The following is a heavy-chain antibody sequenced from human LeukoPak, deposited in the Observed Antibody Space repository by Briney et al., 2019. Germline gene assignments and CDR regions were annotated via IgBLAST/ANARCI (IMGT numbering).Heavy chain of an antibody. CDR3: ARDAGWRLLDY. CDR2: ISYDGNLK. V-gene: IGHV3-30*03. CDR1: GFMFSNYA. Sequence: GGSLRLSCVGSGFMFSNYAIHWVRQAPGKGLEWVAVISYDGNLKHYGDSVQGRFTISRDNAESSLYLQMNNLRVEDTAVYYCARDAGWRLLDYWGRGTQVTVSS. D-gene: IGHD6-25*01. J-gene: IGHJ4*02.